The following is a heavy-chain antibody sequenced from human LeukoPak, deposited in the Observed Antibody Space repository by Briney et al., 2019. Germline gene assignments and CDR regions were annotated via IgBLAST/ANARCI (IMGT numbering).Heavy chain of an antibody. D-gene: IGHD6-6*01. CDR1: GYTFTGYY. V-gene: IGHV1-2*04. J-gene: IGHJ4*02. CDR2: INPNSGGT. Sequence: ASVKVSCKASGYTFTGYYMHWVRQAPGQGLEWMGWINPNSGGTNYAQKFQGWVTMTRDTSISTAYMELSGLRSDDTAVYYCARDRRIAARPPKQEFDYWGQGTLVTVSS. CDR3: ARDRRIAARPPKQEFDY.